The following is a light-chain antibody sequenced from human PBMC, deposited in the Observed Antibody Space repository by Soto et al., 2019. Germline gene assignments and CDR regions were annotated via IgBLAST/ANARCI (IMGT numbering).Light chain of an antibody. CDR2: EVS. CDR1: SSDVGSYNR. CDR3: NSYTGSSTYV. J-gene: IGLJ1*01. Sequence: ALTQPPSVSGSPGQSVALSCTGTSSDVGSYNRVSWYQQPPGAAPKLMIYEVSNRPSGVPDRFSGSKSGNTASLTISGLQAEDEADYYCNSYTGSSTYVFGAGTKVTVL. V-gene: IGLV2-18*02.